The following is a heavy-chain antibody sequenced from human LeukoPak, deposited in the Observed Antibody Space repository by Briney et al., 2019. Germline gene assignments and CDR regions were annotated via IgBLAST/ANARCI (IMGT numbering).Heavy chain of an antibody. Sequence: PSETLSLTCAVYGGSFSGYYWSWIRQPPGKGLEWIGEINHSGSTNYNPSLKSRVTISVGTSKNQFSLKLSSVTAADTAVYYCAGMIVVVSAIPRYYGMDVWGQGTTVTVSS. CDR1: GGSFSGYY. D-gene: IGHD3-22*01. J-gene: IGHJ6*02. CDR2: INHSGST. CDR3: AGMIVVVSAIPRYYGMDV. V-gene: IGHV4-34*01.